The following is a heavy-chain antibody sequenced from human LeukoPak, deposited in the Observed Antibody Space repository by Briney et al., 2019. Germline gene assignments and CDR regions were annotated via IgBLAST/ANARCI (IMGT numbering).Heavy chain of an antibody. CDR1: GGSFSGYY. V-gene: IGHV4-59*10. Sequence: SETLSLTCAVYGGSFSGYYWSWIRQPAGKGLEWIGRVYSSGGTNYISSLKSRVTISIDTSKSQFSLELTSVTAADMAVYYCARGGHYDATHFDYYHVMDVWGKGTTVSVSS. CDR3: ARGGHYDATHFDYYHVMDV. CDR2: VYSSGGT. D-gene: IGHD4-17*01. J-gene: IGHJ6*04.